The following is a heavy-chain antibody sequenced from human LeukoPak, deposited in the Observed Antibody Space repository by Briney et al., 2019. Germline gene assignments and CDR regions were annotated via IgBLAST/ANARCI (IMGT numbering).Heavy chain of an antibody. D-gene: IGHD3-22*01. CDR1: GGPFNTYY. Sequence: PSETLSLICAVYGGPFNTYYWSWIRQPPGKGLEWIGEINHSGSTNYNPSLKSRFTISVDTSKNQFSLKLSSVTAADTAVYYCARDSSGYYAIDYWGQGTMVTVSS. J-gene: IGHJ4*02. CDR2: INHSGST. V-gene: IGHV4-34*01. CDR3: ARDSSGYYAIDY.